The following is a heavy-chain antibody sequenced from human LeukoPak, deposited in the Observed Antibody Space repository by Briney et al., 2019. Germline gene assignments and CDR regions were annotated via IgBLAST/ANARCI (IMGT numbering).Heavy chain of an antibody. CDR1: GGSISSGGYS. CDR3: ARQTTVTTNYFDY. Sequence: SETLSLTCAVSGGSISSGGYSWSWIRQPPGKGLEWIGYIYHRGSTYYNPSLKSRVTISVDRSKNQFSLKLSSVTAADTAVYYCARQTTVTTNYFDYWGQGTLVTVSS. D-gene: IGHD4-17*01. J-gene: IGHJ4*02. V-gene: IGHV4-30-2*01. CDR2: IYHRGST.